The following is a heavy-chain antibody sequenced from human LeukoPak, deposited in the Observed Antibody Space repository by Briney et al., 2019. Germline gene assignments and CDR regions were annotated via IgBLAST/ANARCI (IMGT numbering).Heavy chain of an antibody. V-gene: IGHV3-30-3*02. CDR2: ISYDGSNK. CDR1: GFTFSSYA. Sequence: PGGSLRLSCAASGFTFSSYAMHWVRQTPGKGLEWVAVISYDGSNKYYADSVKGRFTISRDNSKNTLYLQMNSLRAEDTAVYYCAKRGFDIWGQGTMVTVSS. CDR3: AKRGFDI. J-gene: IGHJ3*02. D-gene: IGHD3-10*01.